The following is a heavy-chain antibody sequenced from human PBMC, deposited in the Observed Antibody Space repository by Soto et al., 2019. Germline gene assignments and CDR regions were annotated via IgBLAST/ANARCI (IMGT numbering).Heavy chain of an antibody. J-gene: IGHJ4*02. V-gene: IGHV4-30-4*01. CDR1: GGSISSGDYY. D-gene: IGHD3-10*01. CDR2: IYYSGST. CDR3: ARAPTMGRYFDY. Sequence: QVQLQESGPGLVKPSQTLSLTCTVSGGSISSGDYYWSWIRQPPGKGLEWIGYIYYSGSTYYNPSLKSRVXIXVXXSKNQFSLKLSSVTAADTAVYYCARAPTMGRYFDYWGQGTLVTVSS.